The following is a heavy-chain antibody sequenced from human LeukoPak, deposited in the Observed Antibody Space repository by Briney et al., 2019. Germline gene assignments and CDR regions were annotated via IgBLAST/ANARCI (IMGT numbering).Heavy chain of an antibody. CDR1: GYSFSSYD. V-gene: IGHV1-8*01. CDR3: ARGGTLVRGVTMLSGMDV. CDR2: MNTNSGDT. D-gene: IGHD3-10*01. Sequence: ASVKVSCKTSGYSFSSYDINWVRQATGQGLEWMGWMNTNSGDTGVYTQKFQGRVTMTRDTSISTAYMELSNLRSEDTAVYYCARGGTLVRGVTMLSGMDVWGQGSTVTVSS. J-gene: IGHJ6*02.